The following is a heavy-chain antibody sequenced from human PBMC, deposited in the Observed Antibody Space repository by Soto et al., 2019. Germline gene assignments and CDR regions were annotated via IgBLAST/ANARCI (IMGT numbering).Heavy chain of an antibody. J-gene: IGHJ4*02. D-gene: IGHD6-19*01. CDR2: INHSGST. V-gene: IGHV4-34*01. CDR3: ARGPRIAVAGYFDY. CDR1: GGSFSGYY. Sequence: QVQLQQWGAGLLKPSETLSLTCAVYGGSFSGYYWSWIRQPPGKGLEWIGEINHSGSTNYNPSLKSRVSISVDTSKNQFSLKLSSVTAADTAVYYCARGPRIAVAGYFDYWGQGTLVTVSS.